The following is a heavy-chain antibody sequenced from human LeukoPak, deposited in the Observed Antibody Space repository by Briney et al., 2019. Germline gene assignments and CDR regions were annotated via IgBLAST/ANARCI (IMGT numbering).Heavy chain of an antibody. D-gene: IGHD4-23*01. CDR2: VSYSGST. Sequence: SETLSLTCSVSGGSISSYYWNWIRQPPGKGLEWIGSVSYSGSTNYNPSLESRVTISVDTSKNEISLKLSSVTAADTAIYYCARAPERWYSYGSYTYHYMDVWGRGTTVTVPS. CDR3: ARAPERWYSYGSYTYHYMDV. J-gene: IGHJ6*03. CDR1: GGSISSYY. V-gene: IGHV4-59*01.